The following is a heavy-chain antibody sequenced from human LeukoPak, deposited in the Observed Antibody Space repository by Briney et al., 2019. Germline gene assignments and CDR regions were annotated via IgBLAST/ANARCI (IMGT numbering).Heavy chain of an antibody. V-gene: IGHV3-30*04. CDR3: VNERGNYYFDY. Sequence: GGSLRLSCAASGFTFSSYAMHWVRQAPGKGLEWVAVISYDGSNKYYADSVKGRFTISRDNSKNTLYLQMNSLRVEDTAIYYCVNERGNYYFDYWGQGTLVTVSS. J-gene: IGHJ4*02. CDR1: GFTFSSYA. CDR2: ISYDGSNK. D-gene: IGHD3-10*01.